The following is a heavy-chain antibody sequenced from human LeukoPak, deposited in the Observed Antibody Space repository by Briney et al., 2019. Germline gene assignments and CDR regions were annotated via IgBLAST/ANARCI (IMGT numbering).Heavy chain of an antibody. CDR2: IYHSGGT. J-gene: IGHJ6*02. CDR1: GGSISSGGYS. V-gene: IGHV4-30-2*01. Sequence: SETLSLTCAVSGGSISSGGYSWSWIRQPPGKGLEWIGYIYHSGGTYYNPSLKSRVTISVDRSKNQFSLKLSSVTAADTAVYYCARGLGTNYYYYGMDVWGQGTTVTVSS. D-gene: IGHD1-1*01. CDR3: ARGLGTNYYYYGMDV.